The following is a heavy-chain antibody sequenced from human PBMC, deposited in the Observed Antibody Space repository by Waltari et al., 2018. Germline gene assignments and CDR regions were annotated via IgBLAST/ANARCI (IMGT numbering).Heavy chain of an antibody. CDR2: INPNIGGT. Sequence: QVQLVQSGAEVKKPGASVKVSCKASGYTFTGYYMHWVRQAPGQGLEWMGRINPNIGGTKYAQKFQGRVTMTRDTYISTAYMERSRLRSDDTAVYYCAREHYDFWSGYPSDAFDIWGQGTMVTVSS. V-gene: IGHV1-2*06. CDR1: GYTFTGYY. CDR3: AREHYDFWSGYPSDAFDI. J-gene: IGHJ3*02. D-gene: IGHD3-3*01.